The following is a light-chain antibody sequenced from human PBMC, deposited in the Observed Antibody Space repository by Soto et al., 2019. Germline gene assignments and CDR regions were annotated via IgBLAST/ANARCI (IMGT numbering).Light chain of an antibody. CDR1: RSNIGAGYY. V-gene: IGLV1-40*01. CDR3: QSYDNRLSGWV. CDR2: GSS. Sequence: QSVLTQPPSVSGAPGQTVTISCTGSRSNIGAGYYVHWYQQLPETAPKLLIYGSSNRPSGVPDRFSGSSSGTSASLAITGLQSEDEADYYCQSYDNRLSGWVFGGGTQLTVL. J-gene: IGLJ3*02.